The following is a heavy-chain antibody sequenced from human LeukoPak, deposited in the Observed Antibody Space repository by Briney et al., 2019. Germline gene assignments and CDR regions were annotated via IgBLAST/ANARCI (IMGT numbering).Heavy chain of an antibody. V-gene: IGHV1-8*01. CDR1: GYTFTSYD. CDR2: MNPNSGNT. Sequence: ASVKVSCKASGYTFTSYDINWVRQATGQGLEWMGWMNPNSGNTGYAQKFQGRVTMTRNTSISTAYMELSSPRSEDTAVYYCARGFAVRGVITNYYYYYGMDVWGQGTTVTVSS. CDR3: ARGFAVRGVITNYYYYYGMDV. J-gene: IGHJ6*02. D-gene: IGHD3-10*01.